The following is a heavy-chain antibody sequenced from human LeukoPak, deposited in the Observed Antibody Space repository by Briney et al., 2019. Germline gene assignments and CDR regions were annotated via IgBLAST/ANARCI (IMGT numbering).Heavy chain of an antibody. J-gene: IGHJ4*02. Sequence: GGSLRLSCAASGFTFSDYYMSWIRQAPGKGLEWVSYISSSGSTIYYADSVKGRFTFSRDNAKNSLYLQMNSLRAEDTAVYYCARVSPPSNYYDSSGYYALGYWGQGTLVTVSS. V-gene: IGHV3-11*01. CDR2: ISSSGSTI. CDR1: GFTFSDYY. CDR3: ARVSPPSNYYDSSGYYALGY. D-gene: IGHD3-22*01.